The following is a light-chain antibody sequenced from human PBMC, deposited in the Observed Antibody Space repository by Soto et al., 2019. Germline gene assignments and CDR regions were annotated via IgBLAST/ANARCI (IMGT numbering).Light chain of an antibody. Sequence: IRMTMSPASLYAPVGDRVTITCRASQSISSYLNWYKQKPGKAHQLLIYAASTFHSGVPSRLSGSGSGTDFIRTTSRRQPDDVATYYCHQSYSTPPWTFGQGTKVDI. V-gene: IGKV1-39*01. CDR3: HQSYSTPPWT. CDR1: QSISSY. J-gene: IGKJ1*01. CDR2: AAS.